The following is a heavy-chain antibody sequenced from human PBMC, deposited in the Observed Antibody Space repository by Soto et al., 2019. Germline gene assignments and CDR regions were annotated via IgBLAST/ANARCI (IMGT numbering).Heavy chain of an antibody. CDR3: AKDRGYGSGWAFDY. CDR2: ITASSGST. Sequence: EVQLLESGGGVVQPGGSLRLSCAASGFTFSNYAMSWVRQAPGKGLEWVSAITASSGSTYFADSVKGRFTISRDNSKNKLFMQINSLRAEDTAVYYCAKDRGYGSGWAFDYWGQGTLVTVSS. D-gene: IGHD6-19*01. J-gene: IGHJ4*02. V-gene: IGHV3-23*01. CDR1: GFTFSNYA.